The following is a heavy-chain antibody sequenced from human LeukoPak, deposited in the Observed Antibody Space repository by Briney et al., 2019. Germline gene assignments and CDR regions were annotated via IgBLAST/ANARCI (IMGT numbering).Heavy chain of an antibody. CDR3: ARDFRIAGPGAYYYYYGMDV. D-gene: IGHD6-13*01. CDR2: IYYSGST. CDR1: GGSISSYY. J-gene: IGHJ6*02. V-gene: IGHV4-59*01. Sequence: SETLSLTCTVSGGSISSYYWSWIRQPPGKGLEWIGYIYYSGSTNYNPSLKSRVTISVDTSKNQSSLKLSSVTAADTAVYYCARDFRIAGPGAYYYYYGMDVWGQGTTVTVSS.